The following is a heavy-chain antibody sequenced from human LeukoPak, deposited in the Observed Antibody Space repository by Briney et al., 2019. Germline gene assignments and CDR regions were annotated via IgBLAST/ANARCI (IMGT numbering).Heavy chain of an antibody. Sequence: SETLSLTCAVYGGSFSGYYWSWIRQPPGKGLEWIGYIYYSGSTYYNPSLKSRVTISVDTSKNQFSLKLSSVTAADTAVYYCAREEGGVDYWGQGTLVTVSS. CDR2: IYYSGST. CDR1: GGSFSGYY. J-gene: IGHJ4*02. CDR3: AREEGGVDY. D-gene: IGHD3-16*01. V-gene: IGHV4-34*09.